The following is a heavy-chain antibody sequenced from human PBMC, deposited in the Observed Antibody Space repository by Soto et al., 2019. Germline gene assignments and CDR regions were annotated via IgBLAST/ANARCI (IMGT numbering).Heavy chain of an antibody. CDR3: ARDTWPNVDY. Sequence: QVQLVESGGGVVQPGRSLRLSCAASGFTFSSYAMHWVRQAPGKGLEWVAVISYDGSNKYYADSVKGRFTISRDNSKNTLYLQMNSLRAEDTAVYYCARDTWPNVDYCGQGTLVNVSS. D-gene: IGHD1-1*01. CDR2: ISYDGSNK. CDR1: GFTFSSYA. J-gene: IGHJ4*02. V-gene: IGHV3-30-3*01.